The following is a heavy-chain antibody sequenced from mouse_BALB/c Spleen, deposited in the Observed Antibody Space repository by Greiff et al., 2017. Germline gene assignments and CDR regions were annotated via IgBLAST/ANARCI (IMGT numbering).Heavy chain of an antibody. V-gene: IGHV14-3*02. J-gene: IGHJ3*01. CDR1: GFNIKDTY. CDR2: IDPANGNT. Sequence: EVKLMESGAELVKPGASVKLSCTASGFNIKDTYMHWVKQRPEQGLEWIGRIDPANGNTKYDPKFQGKATITADTSSNTAYLQLSSLTSEDTAVYYCATYGYDAWFAYWGQGTLVTVSA. D-gene: IGHD2-2*01. CDR3: ATYGYDAWFAY.